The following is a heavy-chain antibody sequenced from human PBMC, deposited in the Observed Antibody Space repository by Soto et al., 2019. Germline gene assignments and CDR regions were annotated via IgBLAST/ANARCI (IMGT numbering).Heavy chain of an antibody. CDR1: GFTFSSYA. CDR3: ARDHSSGWYRRGIFDY. D-gene: IGHD6-19*01. V-gene: IGHV3-30-3*01. Sequence: QVQLVESGGGVVQPGRSLRLSCAASGFTFSSYAMHWVRQAPGKGLEWVAVISYDGSNKYYADSVKGRFTISRDNSKNTLYLQVNSLRAEDTAVYYCARDHSSGWYRRGIFDYWGQGTLVTVSS. CDR2: ISYDGSNK. J-gene: IGHJ4*02.